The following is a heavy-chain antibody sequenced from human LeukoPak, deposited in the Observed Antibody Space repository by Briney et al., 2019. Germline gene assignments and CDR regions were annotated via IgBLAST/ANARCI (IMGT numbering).Heavy chain of an antibody. J-gene: IGHJ4*02. V-gene: IGHV1-69*05. Sequence: SVKVSCKASGDTFINYDVTWVRQAPGQGLEWMGGIIPVFDTAKYAQNFQGRVTMTTDESSSTAYMELYSLRSEDTAVYYCALSAEKQLVYFDFWGQGTLVTVSS. CDR1: GDTFINYD. CDR2: IIPVFDTA. D-gene: IGHD6-13*01. CDR3: ALSAEKQLVYFDF.